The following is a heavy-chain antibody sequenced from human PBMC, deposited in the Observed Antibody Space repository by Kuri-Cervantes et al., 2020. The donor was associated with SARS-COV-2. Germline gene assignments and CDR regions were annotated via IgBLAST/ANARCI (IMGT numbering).Heavy chain of an antibody. J-gene: IGHJ6*01. CDR2: IYYSGST. CDR1: GGSFSSYY. D-gene: IGHD6-19*01. V-gene: IGHV4-59*01. Sequence: SQTLSLTCAVYGGSFSSYYWSWIRQPPGKGLEWIGYIYYSGSTNYNPSLKSRVTISVDTSKNQFSLKLSSVTAADTAVYYCARTPYSSDYSYGMDVWGQGTLVTCYS. CDR3: ARTPYSSDYSYGMDV.